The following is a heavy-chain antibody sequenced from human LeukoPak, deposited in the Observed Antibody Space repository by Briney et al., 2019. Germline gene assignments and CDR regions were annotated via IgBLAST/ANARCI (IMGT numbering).Heavy chain of an antibody. CDR3: AKDQVGVHYN. D-gene: IGHD1-26*01. Sequence: QPGGSLRLSCAASGFTVSSNYMSWVRQAPGKGLEWVSVIYSGGSTYYADSVKGRFTISRDTSKNTLYLQMNSLRAEDTAVYYCAKDQVGVHYNWGQGTLVTVSS. CDR1: GFTVSSNY. CDR2: IYSGGST. J-gene: IGHJ4*02. V-gene: IGHV3-53*01.